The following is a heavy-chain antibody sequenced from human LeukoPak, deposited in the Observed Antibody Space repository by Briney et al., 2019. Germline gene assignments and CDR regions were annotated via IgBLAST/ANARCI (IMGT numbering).Heavy chain of an antibody. J-gene: IGHJ5*02. D-gene: IGHD3-22*01. CDR2: IHYSGST. CDR3: ARDSITMIVAGGCFDP. CDR1: GGSISSYY. Sequence: SETLSLTCTVSGGSISSYYWSWIRQPPGKGLEWIGYIHYSGSTNYNPSLKSRVTISVDTSKNQFSLKLSSVTAADTAVYYCARDSITMIVAGGCFDPWGQGTLVTVSS. V-gene: IGHV4-59*12.